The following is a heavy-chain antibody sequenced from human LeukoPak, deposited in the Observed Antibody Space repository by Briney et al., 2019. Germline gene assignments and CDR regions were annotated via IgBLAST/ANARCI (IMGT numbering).Heavy chain of an antibody. CDR1: GYSISSAYY. Sequence: PSETLSLTCSVSGYSISSAYYWGWSQQPPGKGREGIGTIYHSGRTNYNPSLKRGVTISVDTSKNQFSLKLSSVTAADTAVYYCAREGYSGYALRYMDVWGKGTTVTVSS. V-gene: IGHV4-38-2*02. D-gene: IGHD5-12*01. CDR3: AREGYSGYALRYMDV. CDR2: IYHSGRT. J-gene: IGHJ6*03.